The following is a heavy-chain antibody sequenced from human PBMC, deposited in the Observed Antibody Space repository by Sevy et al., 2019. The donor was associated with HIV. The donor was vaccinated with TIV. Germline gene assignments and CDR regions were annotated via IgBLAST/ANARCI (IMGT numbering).Heavy chain of an antibody. Sequence: GESLKISCSASGFTFSVYWMSWVRQAPGKGLEWVATMKEDGSDKDYVDSVKDRFTIYRDNAKNSLYLQMNSLSAEDTAVYYCVEEGVGGYSYRLDCWGQGTLVTVSS. J-gene: IGHJ4*02. V-gene: IGHV3-7*01. CDR3: VEEGVGGYSYRLDC. D-gene: IGHD5-18*01. CDR1: GFTFSVYW. CDR2: MKEDGSDK.